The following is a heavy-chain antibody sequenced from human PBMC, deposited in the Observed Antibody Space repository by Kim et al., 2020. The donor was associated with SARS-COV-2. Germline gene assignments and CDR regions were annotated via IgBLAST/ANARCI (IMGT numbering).Heavy chain of an antibody. V-gene: IGHV4-59*01. J-gene: IGHJ4*02. Sequence: SETLSLTCTVSGGSISSYYWSWIRQPPGKGLEWIGYIYYSGSTNYNPSLKSRVTISVDTSKNQFSLKLSSVTAADTAVYYCARGQLEVTPGHGGFDYWGQGTLVTVSS. CDR1: GGSISSYY. CDR3: ARGQLEVTPGHGGFDY. D-gene: IGHD2-2*01. CDR2: IYYSGST.